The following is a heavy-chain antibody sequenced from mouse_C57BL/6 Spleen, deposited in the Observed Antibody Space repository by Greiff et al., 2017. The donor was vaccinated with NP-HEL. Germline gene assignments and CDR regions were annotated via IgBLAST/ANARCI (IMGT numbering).Heavy chain of an antibody. J-gene: IGHJ1*03. CDR2: IRSKSSNYAT. V-gene: IGHV10-3*01. CDR1: GFTFNTYA. CDR3: VREGDYYGSSYDWYFDV. D-gene: IGHD1-1*01. Sequence: EVQLVESGGGLVQPKGSLKLSCAASGFTFNTYAMHWVRQAPGKGLEWVARIRSKSSNYATYYADSVKDRFTISRDDSQSMLYLQMNTLKTADTAMYYCVREGDYYGSSYDWYFDVWGTGTTVTVSS.